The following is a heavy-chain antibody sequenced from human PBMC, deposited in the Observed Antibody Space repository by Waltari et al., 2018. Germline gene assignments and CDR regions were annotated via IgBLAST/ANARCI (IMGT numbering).Heavy chain of an antibody. CDR1: GGSFSGSY. V-gene: IGHV4-34*01. CDR3: ARGQGYYDSSGFVVDFDY. D-gene: IGHD3-22*01. CDR2: INHSGST. Sequence: QVQLQQWGAGLLKPSETLSLTCAVYGGSFSGSYWSWLRQPPGKGLEWIGEINHSGSTNYNPSLKSRVTISVDTSKNQFSLKLSSVTAADTAVYYCARGQGYYDSSGFVVDFDYWGQGTLVTVSS. J-gene: IGHJ4*02.